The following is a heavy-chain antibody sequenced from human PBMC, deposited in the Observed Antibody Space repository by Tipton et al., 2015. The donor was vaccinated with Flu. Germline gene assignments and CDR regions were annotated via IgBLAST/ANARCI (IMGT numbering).Heavy chain of an antibody. CDR3: ARDVGGYCSGGSCYSWPYGMDV. V-gene: IGHV3-33*01. Sequence: QVQLVQSGGGVVQPGRSLRLSCAASGFTFSNYGMHWVRQAPGKGLEWVAVIWYDGSNKYYADSVKGRFTISRDNSKNTLYLQMNSLRAEDTAVYYCARDVGGYCSGGSCYSWPYGMDVWGQGTTVTVSS. CDR1: GFTFSNYG. J-gene: IGHJ6*02. D-gene: IGHD2-15*01. CDR2: IWYDGSNK.